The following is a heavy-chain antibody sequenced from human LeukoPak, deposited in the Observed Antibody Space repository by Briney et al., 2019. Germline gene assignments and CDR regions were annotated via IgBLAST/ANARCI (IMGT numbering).Heavy chain of an antibody. J-gene: IGHJ4*02. D-gene: IGHD3-22*01. CDR2: INPSGGST. CDR3: ARDFRGPYYDSSGPFDY. V-gene: IGHV1-46*01. CDR1: GGTFSSYA. Sequence: ASVKVSCKASGGTFSSYAIGWVRQAPGQGLEWMGIINPSGGSTSYAQKFQGRVTMTRDMSTSTVYMELSSLRSEDTAVYYCARDFRGPYYDSSGPFDYWGQGTLVTVSS.